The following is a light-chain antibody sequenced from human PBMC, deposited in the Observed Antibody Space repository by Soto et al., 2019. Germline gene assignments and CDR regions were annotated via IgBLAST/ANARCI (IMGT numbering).Light chain of an antibody. J-gene: IGKJ1*01. CDR1: QNVNAN. V-gene: IGKV3-15*01. CDR2: GAS. CDR3: QQYNTWLWT. Sequence: EVVMTQSPATLSVSPGERATLSCRASQNVNANLAWYQQKPGQAPRLLIHGASTRATGIPARFSGSGFGTDFILTISSLQSEDFAGYYCQQYNTWLWTFGQGTKVEGK.